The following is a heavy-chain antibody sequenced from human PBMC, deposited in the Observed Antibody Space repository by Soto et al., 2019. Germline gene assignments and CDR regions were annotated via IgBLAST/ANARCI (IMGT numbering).Heavy chain of an antibody. CDR1: GGTFSTYA. V-gene: IGHV1-69*12. Sequence: QVQLVQSGAEVKNPGSSVKVSCKASGGTFSTYAFSWVRQAPGQGLEWMGGIIPIFGTANYAQNFQGRVTITADESTNTAYMELSSLRFEDTAVYYCARAGRAVAGSSAKEIDYWGHGTLVSVSS. J-gene: IGHJ4*01. CDR3: ARAGRAVAGSSAKEIDY. D-gene: IGHD6-19*01. CDR2: IIPIFGTA.